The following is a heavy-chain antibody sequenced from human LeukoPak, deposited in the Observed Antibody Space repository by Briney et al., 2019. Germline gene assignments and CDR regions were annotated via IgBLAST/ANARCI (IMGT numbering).Heavy chain of an antibody. Sequence: SETLSLTCTVSCGSISCSRDFWRWIREPRRKGLEWIDNIYYSGSTNYNPSRKSRVTISVDTSKTQFSLKLSSVTAADTAVYYCARVYYSNSYDYWYFDLWGRGTLVTVSS. V-gene: IGHV4-39*07. CDR2: IYYSGST. J-gene: IGHJ2*01. CDR1: CGSISCSRDF. D-gene: IGHD6-13*01. CDR3: ARVYYSNSYDYWYFDL.